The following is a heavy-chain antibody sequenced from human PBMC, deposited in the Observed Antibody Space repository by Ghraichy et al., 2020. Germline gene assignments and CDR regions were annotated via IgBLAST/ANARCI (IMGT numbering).Heavy chain of an antibody. Sequence: SETLSLTCTVSGGSISSYYWSWIRQPPGKGLEWIGYIYYSGSTNYNPSLKSRVTISVNTSKNQFSLKLSSVTAADTAVYYCAGGEYYFDYWGQGALVTVSS. V-gene: IGHV4-59*01. D-gene: IGHD3-10*01. CDR1: GGSISSYY. CDR3: AGGEYYFDY. J-gene: IGHJ4*02. CDR2: IYYSGST.